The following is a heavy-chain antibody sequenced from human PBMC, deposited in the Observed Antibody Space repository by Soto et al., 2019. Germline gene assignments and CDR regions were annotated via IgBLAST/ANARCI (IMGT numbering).Heavy chain of an antibody. D-gene: IGHD1-1*01. CDR3: AKDPYNWNDGDP. CDR2: ISGSGGST. CDR1: GFTFSSYA. V-gene: IGHV3-23*01. Sequence: EVQLLESGGGLVQPGGSLRLSCAASGFTFSSYAMSWVRQAPGKGLEWVSAISGSGGSTYYADSVKGRFTISRDNSKNTLYLQMNSPRAEDTAVYYCAKDPYNWNDGDPWGQGTLVTVSS. J-gene: IGHJ5*02.